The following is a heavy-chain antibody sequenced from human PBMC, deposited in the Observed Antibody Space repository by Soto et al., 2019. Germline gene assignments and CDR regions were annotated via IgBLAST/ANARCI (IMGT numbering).Heavy chain of an antibody. CDR2: ISGSGGST. Sequence: GGSLRLSCAASGFTFSSYAMSWVRQAPGKGLEWVSVISGSGGSTYYADSVKGRFTISRDNSKNTLYLQMNSLRAEDTAVYYCAKVSTNDYVWGSPNRWFDPWGQGTLVTVSS. V-gene: IGHV3-23*01. J-gene: IGHJ5*02. CDR1: GFTFSSYA. D-gene: IGHD3-16*01. CDR3: AKVSTNDYVWGSPNRWFDP.